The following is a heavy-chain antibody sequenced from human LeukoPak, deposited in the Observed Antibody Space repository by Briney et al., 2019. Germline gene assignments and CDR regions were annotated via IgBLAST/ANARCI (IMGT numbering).Heavy chain of an antibody. J-gene: IGHJ4*02. V-gene: IGHV1-8*03. CDR2: MNPNSGNT. CDR3: ATGGSSTRTGGYYFDY. D-gene: IGHD2-2*01. CDR1: GYTFTSYD. Sequence: ASVKVSCKASGYTFTSYDINWVRQATGQGLEWMGWMNPNSGNTGYAQKFQGRGTITRNTSISTAYMELSSLRSEDTTVYYCATGGSSTRTGGYYFDYCGQGTLATVSS.